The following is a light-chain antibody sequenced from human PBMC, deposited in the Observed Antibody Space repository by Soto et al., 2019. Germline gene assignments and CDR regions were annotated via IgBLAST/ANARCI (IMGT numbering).Light chain of an antibody. CDR3: QQYDNLPIT. J-gene: IGKJ5*01. Sequence: DIQMTQSPSSLSASVGDRVTITCQASQDISNYLNWYQQXXXXAPKLLIYDASNLETGVPSXXXXXXXXXXXXFTISSLQPEDIATYYCQQYDNLPITFGQGTRLEIK. CDR1: QDISNY. CDR2: DAS. V-gene: IGKV1-33*01.